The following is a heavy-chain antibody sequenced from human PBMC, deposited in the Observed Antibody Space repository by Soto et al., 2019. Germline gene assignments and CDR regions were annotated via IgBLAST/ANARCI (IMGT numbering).Heavy chain of an antibody. CDR1: GGSISSGGYY. V-gene: IGHV4-31*03. CDR2: IYYSGST. CDR3: ARDRPVRTTVTTIFYYYYGMDV. Sequence: QVQLQESGPGLVKPSQTLSLTCTVSGGSISSGGYYWSWIRQHPGKGLEWIGYIYYSGSTYYNPSFKSRVTVSVDTSKSQFSLKLSSVTAADTAVYYCARDRPVRTTVTTIFYYYYGMDVWGQGTTVTVSS. J-gene: IGHJ6*02. D-gene: IGHD4-17*01.